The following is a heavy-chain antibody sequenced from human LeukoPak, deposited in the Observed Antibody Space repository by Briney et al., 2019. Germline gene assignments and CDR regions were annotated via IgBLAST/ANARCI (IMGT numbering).Heavy chain of an antibody. V-gene: IGHV1-46*02. Sequence: GASVKVSCKASGYTFNNYDINWVRQAPGQGLEWMGIINPSGGSTSYAQKFQGRVTMTRDTSTSTVYMELSSLRSEDTAVYYCARGGGAAAGPPDYWGQGTLVTVSS. CDR3: ARGGGAAAGPPDY. J-gene: IGHJ4*02. CDR2: INPSGGST. CDR1: GYTFNNYD. D-gene: IGHD6-13*01.